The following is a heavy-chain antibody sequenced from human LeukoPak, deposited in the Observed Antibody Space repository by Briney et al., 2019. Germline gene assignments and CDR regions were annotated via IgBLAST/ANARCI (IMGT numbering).Heavy chain of an antibody. CDR1: GGSISSGDYY. CDR2: IYYSGST. CDR3: ARKFDTYYFDY. J-gene: IGHJ4*02. D-gene: IGHD3-10*01. V-gene: IGHV4-30-4*08. Sequence: SETLSLTXTVSGGSISSGDYYWSWIGQPPGKGLQWIGYIYYSGSTYYNPSLKSRVTISVDTSKNQFSLKLSSVTAADTAVYYCARKFDTYYFDYWGQGTLVTVSS.